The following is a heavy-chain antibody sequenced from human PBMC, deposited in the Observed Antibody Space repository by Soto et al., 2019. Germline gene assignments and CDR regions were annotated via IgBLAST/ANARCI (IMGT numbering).Heavy chain of an antibody. V-gene: IGHV4-59*08. CDR3: ARRYGGNLDY. D-gene: IGHD1-26*01. J-gene: IGHJ4*02. CDR1: GGSISNFY. Sequence: QVQLQESGPGLVKPSETLSLTCTVSGGSISNFYWSWIRQPPGKGLEWIGYIYYSGSTNYNPSLKCRVTIPVDTSKNQFSLKLSSVTAADTAVYFCARRYGGNLDYWGQGTLVTVSS. CDR2: IYYSGST.